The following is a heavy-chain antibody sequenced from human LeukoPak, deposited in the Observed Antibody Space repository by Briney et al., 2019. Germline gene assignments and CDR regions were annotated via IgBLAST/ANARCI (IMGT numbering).Heavy chain of an antibody. CDR2: IYSGGST. J-gene: IGHJ5*02. CDR3: ARAETTVTRPHWFDP. V-gene: IGHV3-53*01. CDR1: GFTVSSNY. D-gene: IGHD4-17*01. Sequence: GGSLILSCAASGFTVSSNYMTWVRQAPGKGLEWVSVIYSGGSTYYADSVKGRFTISRDNAKNSLYLQVNSLRAEDTAVYYCARAETTVTRPHWFDPWGQGTLVTVSS.